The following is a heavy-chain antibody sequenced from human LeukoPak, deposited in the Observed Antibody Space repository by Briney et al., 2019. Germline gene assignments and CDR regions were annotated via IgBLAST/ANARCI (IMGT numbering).Heavy chain of an antibody. CDR2: ISWNSGSV. CDR1: GFTFDDYA. CDR3: AKGSSYSFGYWYFDL. V-gene: IGHV3-9*03. D-gene: IGHD5-18*01. Sequence: GRSLRLSCAASGFTFDDYAMHWVRQAPGKGLEGVSGISWNSGSVGYADAVKGRFTISRDNAKNSLYLQMNSLRAEDMALYFCAKGSSYSFGYWYFDLWGRGTLVTVSS. J-gene: IGHJ2*01.